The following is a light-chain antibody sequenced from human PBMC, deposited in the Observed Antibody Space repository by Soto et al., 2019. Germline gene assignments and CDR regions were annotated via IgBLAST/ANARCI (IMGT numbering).Light chain of an antibody. CDR2: NNN. Sequence: QSVLTQPPSVSGTPGQRVTISCSGSSSNIGSDKVNWYQQLPGMAPKVLIYNNNERPSGVPDRFSGSKSGTSASLAITGLQSEDEADYYCATWDEGLNGPNWLFGGGTKVTVL. J-gene: IGLJ3*02. CDR3: ATWDEGLNGPNWL. CDR1: SSNIGSDK. V-gene: IGLV1-44*01.